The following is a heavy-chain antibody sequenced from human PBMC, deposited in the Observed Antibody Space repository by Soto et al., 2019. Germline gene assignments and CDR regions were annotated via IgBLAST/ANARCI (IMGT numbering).Heavy chain of an antibody. CDR1: GGSISSYY. Sequence: SETLSLTCTVSGGSISSYYWSWIRQPPGKGLEWIGYIHHSGGTSYNPSLKSLVAISVDTSKNQFSLKVNSVTAADTSVYYCARGLLAYCGGDCALFDSWGQGIMVTVS. J-gene: IGHJ4*02. CDR3: ARGLLAYCGGDCALFDS. V-gene: IGHV4-59*01. D-gene: IGHD2-21*02. CDR2: IHHSGGT.